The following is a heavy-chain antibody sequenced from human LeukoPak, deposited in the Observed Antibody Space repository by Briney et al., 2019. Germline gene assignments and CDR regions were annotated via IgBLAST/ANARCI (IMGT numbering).Heavy chain of an antibody. CDR3: ARDRGGSGWPIFDS. Sequence: GGSLRLSCAASGFTFSNYNMNWVRRAPGKGLEWISYIARSSSPIYDADSVKGRFTISRDNAKNSLYLQMNSLRAEDTAVYYCARDRGGSGWPIFDSWGQGTLVTVSS. CDR1: GFTFSNYN. V-gene: IGHV3-48*01. J-gene: IGHJ4*02. CDR2: IARSSSPI. D-gene: IGHD6-19*01.